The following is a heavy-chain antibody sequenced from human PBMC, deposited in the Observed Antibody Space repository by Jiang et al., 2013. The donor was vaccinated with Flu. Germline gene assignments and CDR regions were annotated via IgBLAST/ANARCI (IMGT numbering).Heavy chain of an antibody. CDR2: IYYSGST. Sequence: YGSGLVKPSETLSLTCTVSGGSISSSSYYWGWIRQPPGKGLEWIGSIYYSGSTYYNPSLKSRVTISVDTSKNQFSLKLSSVTAADTAVYYCARALIVGAHNWFDPWGRGNPGHRPPQ. J-gene: IGHJ5*02. CDR1: GGSISSSSYY. V-gene: IGHV4-39*01. CDR3: ARALIVGAHNWFDP. D-gene: IGHD1-26*01.